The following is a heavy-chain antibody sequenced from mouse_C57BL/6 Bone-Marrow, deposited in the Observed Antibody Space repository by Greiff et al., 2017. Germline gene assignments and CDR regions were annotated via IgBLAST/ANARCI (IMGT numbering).Heavy chain of an antibody. CDR3: TALITTVVATDFYAMDY. Sequence: EVKLMESGAELVRPGASVKLSCTASGFNIKDDYMHWVKQRPEQGLEWIGWIDPENGDTEYASKFQGKATITADTSSNTAYLQLRSLTSEDTAVYYCTALITTVVATDFYAMDYWGQGTSVTVSS. J-gene: IGHJ4*01. CDR1: GFNIKDDY. CDR2: IDPENGDT. D-gene: IGHD1-1*01. V-gene: IGHV14-4*01.